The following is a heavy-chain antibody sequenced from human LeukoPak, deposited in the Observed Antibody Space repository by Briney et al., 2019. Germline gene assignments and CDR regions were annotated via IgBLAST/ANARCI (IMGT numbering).Heavy chain of an antibody. V-gene: IGHV3-48*04. D-gene: IGHD1-26*01. CDR2: ISSSSSTI. CDR3: GRGATLNWFDP. J-gene: IGHJ5*02. Sequence: GGSLRLSCAASGFTFSSYSMNWVRQAPGKGLEGGSYISSSSSTIYYGDSVKGRFTISRDNAKNSLYLQMNSLRAEDTAVYYCGRGATLNWFDPWGQGTLVTVSS. CDR1: GFTFSSYS.